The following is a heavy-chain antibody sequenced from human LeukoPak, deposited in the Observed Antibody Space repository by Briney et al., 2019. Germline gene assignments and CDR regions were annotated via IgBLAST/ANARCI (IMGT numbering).Heavy chain of an antibody. CDR3: AKSRGYGGRTGLGDY. J-gene: IGHJ4*02. CDR2: ISYDGSNK. CDR1: GFTFSSYG. V-gene: IGHV3-30*18. D-gene: IGHD4-23*01. Sequence: PGGSLRLSCAASGFTFSSYGMHWVRQAPGKGLEWVAVISYDGSNKYYADSVKGRFTISRDNSKNTPYLQMNSLRAEDTAVYYCAKSRGYGGRTGLGDYWGQGTLVTVSS.